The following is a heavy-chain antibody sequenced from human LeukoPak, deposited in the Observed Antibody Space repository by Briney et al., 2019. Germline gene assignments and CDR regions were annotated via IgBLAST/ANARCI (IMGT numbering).Heavy chain of an antibody. J-gene: IGHJ4*02. CDR3: ARFAWNGYYFDY. V-gene: IGHV1-2*02. D-gene: IGHD1-1*01. CDR2: INPNSGGT. CDR1: GYTFTGYY. Sequence: ASVKVSCRASGYTFTGYYMHWVRQAPGQGLEWMGWINPNSGGTNYAQKFQGRVTMTRDTSISTAYMELSRLRSDDTAVYYCARFAWNGYYFDYWGQGTLVTVSS.